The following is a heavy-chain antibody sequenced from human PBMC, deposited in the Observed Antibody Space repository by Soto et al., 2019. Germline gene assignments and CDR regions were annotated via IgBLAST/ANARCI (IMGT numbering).Heavy chain of an antibody. CDR2: ISSSSSTI. J-gene: IGHJ4*02. CDR1: GFTFSSYS. Sequence: PGGSLRLSCAASGFTFSSYSMNWVRQAPGKGLEWVSYISSSSSTIYYADSVKGRFTISRDNAKNSLYLQMNSLRDEDTAVYYCARDLTHFDWSKADYWGQGTLVTAPQ. D-gene: IGHD3-9*01. V-gene: IGHV3-48*02. CDR3: ARDLTHFDWSKADY.